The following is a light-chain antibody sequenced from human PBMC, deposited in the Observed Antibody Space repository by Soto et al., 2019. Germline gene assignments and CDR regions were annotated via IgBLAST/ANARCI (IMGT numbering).Light chain of an antibody. Sequence: QSALTQSASVSGSPGQSITISCTGTSSDVGRYNFVSWYQQHPGKAPTLMICEVSDRPSGVSNRFSGSKSGNTASLTISGLQAEDEAYYYCSSYTRSSALVFGGGTKVTVL. J-gene: IGLJ2*01. V-gene: IGLV2-14*01. CDR2: EVS. CDR1: SSDVGRYNF. CDR3: SSYTRSSALV.